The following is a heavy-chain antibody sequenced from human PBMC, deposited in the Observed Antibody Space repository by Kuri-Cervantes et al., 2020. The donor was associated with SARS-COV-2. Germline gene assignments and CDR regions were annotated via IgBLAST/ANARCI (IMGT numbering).Heavy chain of an antibody. J-gene: IGHJ4*02. D-gene: IGHD3-3*01. Sequence: SETLSLTCAVYGRSFSGYYWSWIRQPPGKGLEWIGEINHSGSTNYNPSLKSRVTISVDTSKNQSSLKLSSVTAADTAVYYCARGSPYDFWSGYSYYFDYWGQGTLVTVSS. CDR1: GRSFSGYY. CDR2: INHSGST. CDR3: ARGSPYDFWSGYSYYFDY. V-gene: IGHV4-34*01.